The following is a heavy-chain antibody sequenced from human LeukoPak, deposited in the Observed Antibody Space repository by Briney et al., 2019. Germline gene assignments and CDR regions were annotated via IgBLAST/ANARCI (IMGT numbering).Heavy chain of an antibody. V-gene: IGHV3-11*01. CDR1: GFTFSDYY. Sequence: PGGSLRLSCAASGFTFSDYYMSWIRQAPGKGLEWVSTITARGSNIYYADSVKGRFTISRDNAKNSLYMQMNSLRAEGTAVYYCASRYCSGGNCYFASWGQGTLVTVSS. D-gene: IGHD2-15*01. J-gene: IGHJ4*02. CDR2: ITARGSNI. CDR3: ASRYCSGGNCYFAS.